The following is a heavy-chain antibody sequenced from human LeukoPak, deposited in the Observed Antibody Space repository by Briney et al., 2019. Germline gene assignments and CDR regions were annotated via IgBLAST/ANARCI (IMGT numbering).Heavy chain of an antibody. D-gene: IGHD2-15*01. Sequence: GGSLRLSCAASGFTFSTHDLNWVRQAPGKGLEWVSFISSRSSTIYYADSVKSRFTISRDNAKNSLYLQMNSLRAEDTALYYCAKDLVEGVGAFDIWGQGTMVTVSS. V-gene: IGHV3-48*04. CDR3: AKDLVEGVGAFDI. J-gene: IGHJ3*02. CDR2: ISSRSSTI. CDR1: GFTFSTHD.